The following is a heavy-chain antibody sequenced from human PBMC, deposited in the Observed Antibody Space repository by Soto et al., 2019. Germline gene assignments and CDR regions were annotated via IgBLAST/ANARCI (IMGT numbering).Heavy chain of an antibody. CDR2: IIPILGIA. D-gene: IGHD5-12*01. CDR1: GGTFSSYT. CDR3: ARGAISGYATSYYYYYMDV. V-gene: IGHV1-69*02. Sequence: QVQLVQSGAEVKKPGSSVKVSCKASGGTFSSYTISWVRQAPGQGLEWMGRIIPILGIANYAQKFQGRVTMTADKSTRTAYMELSSRRSEDTAVVYCARGAISGYATSYYYYYMDVWGKGTTVTVSS. J-gene: IGHJ6*03.